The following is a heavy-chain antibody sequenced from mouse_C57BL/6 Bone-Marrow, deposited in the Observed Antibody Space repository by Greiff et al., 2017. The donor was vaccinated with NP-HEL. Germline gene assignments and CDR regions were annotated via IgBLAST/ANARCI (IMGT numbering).Heavy chain of an antibody. Sequence: QVQLQQSGPELVKPGASVKISCKASGYAFSSSWMNWVKQRPGKGLEWIGRIYPGDGDTNYNGKFKGKATLTVDKSYSTAYMQLSSLTSEDAAVYFCARWEADWGTGTLVTVSA. V-gene: IGHV1-82*01. CDR2: IYPGDGDT. CDR3: ARWEAD. CDR1: GYAFSSSW. J-gene: IGHJ3*01. D-gene: IGHD4-1*01.